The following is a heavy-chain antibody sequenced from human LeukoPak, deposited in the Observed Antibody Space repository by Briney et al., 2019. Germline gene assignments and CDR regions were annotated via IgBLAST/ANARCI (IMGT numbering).Heavy chain of an antibody. V-gene: IGHV1-8*02. D-gene: IGHD6-19*01. CDR3: ARGGAYSSGSNDFDY. CDR1: GYTFTSYY. CDR2: MNPNSGNT. J-gene: IGHJ4*02. Sequence: ASVKVSCKASGYTFTSYYMHWVRQATGQGLEWMGWMNPNSGNTGYAQKFQGRVTMTRNTSISTAYMELSSLRSEDTAVYYCARGGAYSSGSNDFDYWGQGTLVTVSS.